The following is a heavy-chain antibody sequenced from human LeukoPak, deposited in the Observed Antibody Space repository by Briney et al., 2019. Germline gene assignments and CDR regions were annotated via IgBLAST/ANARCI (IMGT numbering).Heavy chain of an antibody. J-gene: IGHJ4*02. V-gene: IGHV1-18*01. Sequence: ASVKVSCKASGYTFTSYGISWVRQAPGQGLEWMGCISAYNGNTNYAQKLQGRVTMTTDTSTSTAYMELRSLRSDDTAVYYCARSPFKPYSSSWYELSLGPSGYSSGWPNDYWGQGTLVTVSS. CDR3: ARSPFKPYSSSWYELSLGPSGYSSGWPNDY. D-gene: IGHD6-13*01. CDR1: GYTFTSYG. CDR2: ISAYNGNT.